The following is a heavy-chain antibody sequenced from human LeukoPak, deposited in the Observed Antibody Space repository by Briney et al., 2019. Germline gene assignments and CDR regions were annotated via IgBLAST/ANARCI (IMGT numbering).Heavy chain of an antibody. J-gene: IGHJ3*02. CDR2: ISWSSGSI. V-gene: IGHV3-9*01. Sequence: PGRSLRLSCAASGFTFDDYAMHWVRQAPGKGLEWVSGISWSSGSIGYADSVKGRFTISRDNAKNSLYLQMNSLRAEDTALYYCAKGRVRGSDAFDIWGQGTMVTVSS. CDR1: GFTFDDYA. D-gene: IGHD3-10*02. CDR3: AKGRVRGSDAFDI.